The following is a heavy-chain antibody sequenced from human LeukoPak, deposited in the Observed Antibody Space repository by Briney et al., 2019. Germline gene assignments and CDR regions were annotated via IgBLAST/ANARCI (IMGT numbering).Heavy chain of an antibody. D-gene: IGHD3-10*02. CDR3: AGYYVFGQYNWFDP. J-gene: IGHJ5*02. CDR2: IIPILGIA. CDR1: GGTFSSYA. V-gene: IGHV1-69*04. Sequence: SVKVSCKASGGTFSSYAISWVRQAPGQGLEWMGRIIPILGIANYAQKFQGRVTITADKSTSTAYMELSSLRSEDTAVYYCAGYYVFGQYNWFDPWGQGTLVTVSS.